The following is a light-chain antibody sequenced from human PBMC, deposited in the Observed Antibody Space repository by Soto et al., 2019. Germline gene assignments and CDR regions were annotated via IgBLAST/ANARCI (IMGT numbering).Light chain of an antibody. CDR3: QQNGNAYT. CDR1: QSVSSSY. J-gene: IGKJ2*01. CDR2: GAT. Sequence: EIVLTQSPGTLSLSPGERATISCRASQSVSSSYLAWYQKKPGQAPRLLNYGATSRTTVIPSRCSGSGSGTYFTLTSSRLEPEDLAVYYLQQNGNAYTFGQGTKLEIK. V-gene: IGKV3-20*01.